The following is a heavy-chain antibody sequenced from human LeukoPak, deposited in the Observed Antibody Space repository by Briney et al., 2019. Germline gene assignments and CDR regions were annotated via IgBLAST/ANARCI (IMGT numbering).Heavy chain of an antibody. J-gene: IGHJ4*02. CDR3: ARDPRPHKEAFDY. V-gene: IGHV3-30*03. Sequence: GGSLRLSCAASGFTFSSYGMHWVRQAPGKGLEWVAVISYDGSNKYYADSVKGRFTISRDNSKNTLYLQMNSLRAEDTAVYYCARDPRPHKEAFDYWGQGTLVTVSS. CDR2: ISYDGSNK. CDR1: GFTFSSYG.